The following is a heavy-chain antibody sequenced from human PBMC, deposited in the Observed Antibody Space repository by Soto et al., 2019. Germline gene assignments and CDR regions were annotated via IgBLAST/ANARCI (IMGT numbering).Heavy chain of an antibody. V-gene: IGHV3-9*01. CDR2: ISWNSGSI. J-gene: IGHJ3*02. Sequence: EVQLVESGGGLVQPGRSLRLSCAASGFTFDDYAMPWVRQAPGKGLEWVSGISWNSGSIGYADSVKGRFTIARDNAKNSLYRQMNSLRAEDTALYYCAKTITIFGVVITDAFDIWGQGTMVTVSS. D-gene: IGHD3-3*01. CDR3: AKTITIFGVVITDAFDI. CDR1: GFTFDDYA.